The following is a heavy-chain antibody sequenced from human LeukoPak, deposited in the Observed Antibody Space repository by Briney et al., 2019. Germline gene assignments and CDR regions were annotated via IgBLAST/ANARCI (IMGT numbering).Heavy chain of an antibody. J-gene: IGHJ4*02. V-gene: IGHV1-3*03. Sequence: ASVNVSCKASGYTFTSYAMHWARQAPGQRLEWMGWINAGNGNTKYSQEFQGRVTITRDTSASTAYMELSSLRSEDMAVYYCARSDYEIVIIDYWGQGTLVTVSS. CDR3: ARSDYEIVIIDY. D-gene: IGHD4/OR15-4a*01. CDR1: GYTFTSYA. CDR2: INAGNGNT.